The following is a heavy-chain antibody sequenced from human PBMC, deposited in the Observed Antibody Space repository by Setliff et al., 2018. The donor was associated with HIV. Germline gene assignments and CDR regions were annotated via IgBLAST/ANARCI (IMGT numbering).Heavy chain of an antibody. CDR1: GGSISSGGYS. D-gene: IGHD3-3*01. J-gene: IGHJ3*02. CDR2: IYHSGST. CDR3: ARPLTTSFNFWGDAFGI. V-gene: IGHV4-30-2*01. Sequence: SETLSLTCAVSGGSISSGGYSWSWIRQPPGKGLGWIGYIYHSGSTYYNPSLKSRVTISVDRSKNQFSLELTSVTAADAAVYYCARPLTTSFNFWGDAFGIWGQGTMVTVSS.